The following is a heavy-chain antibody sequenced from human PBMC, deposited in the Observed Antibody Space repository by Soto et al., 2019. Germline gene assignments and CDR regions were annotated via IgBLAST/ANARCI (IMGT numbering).Heavy chain of an antibody. V-gene: IGHV2-5*02. CDR1: GFSLSTTGVG. Sequence: QITLKESGPTLVKPTQTLTLTCTFSGFSLSTTGVGVGWIRQPPGKALEWLAIIYWDDDKRYSPSLKSRLTITQDTSNTLVVLTMTNMDPVDTATYCCARESRRSFDCWGPGTLGTVSS. CDR3: ARESRRSFDC. J-gene: IGHJ4*02. D-gene: IGHD2-2*01. CDR2: IYWDDDK.